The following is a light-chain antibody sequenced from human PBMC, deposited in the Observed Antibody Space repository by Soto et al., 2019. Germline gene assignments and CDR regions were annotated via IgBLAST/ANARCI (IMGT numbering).Light chain of an antibody. J-gene: IGLJ3*02. CDR3: QTWGICVWV. Sequence: QSVLTQSPSASASLGASVKLTCTLSSGHSSYAIAWHQQQPEKGPRYLMKLNSDGSQRKGDGIPDRFSGSSSGAERYLTISSLQSEDEADYYCQTWGICVWVFGGGTKLTVL. CDR1: SGHSSYA. V-gene: IGLV4-69*01. CDR2: LNSDGSQ.